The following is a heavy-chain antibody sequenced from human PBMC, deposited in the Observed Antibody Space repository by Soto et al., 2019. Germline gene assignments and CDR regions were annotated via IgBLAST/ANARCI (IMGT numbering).Heavy chain of an antibody. Sequence: GASVKVSCKASGYTFTSYYMHWVRQAPGQGLEWMGIINPSGGSTSYAQKFQGRVTMTRDTSTSTVYMELSSLRSEDTAVYYCARAPEPHYYYYGMDVWGQGTTVTVSS. CDR1: GYTFTSYY. V-gene: IGHV1-46*01. CDR2: INPSGGST. J-gene: IGHJ6*02. CDR3: ARAPEPHYYYYGMDV.